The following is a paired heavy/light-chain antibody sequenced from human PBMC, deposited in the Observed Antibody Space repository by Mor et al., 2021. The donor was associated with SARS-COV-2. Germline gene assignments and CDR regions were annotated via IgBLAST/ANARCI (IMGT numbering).Heavy chain of an antibody. Sequence: QVQLVESGGGLVKPGGSLRLSCAASGFTFTDYYMSWIRQAPGKGLEWVSYIGISGSPIYYADSVKGRFTISRDNAKNSLFLQMSSLRAEDTAVYYCARDHLPSGSSGWEDYWGQGTLVTVAS. D-gene: IGHD6-19*01. V-gene: IGHV3-11*01. J-gene: IGHJ4*02. CDR3: ARDHLPSGSSGWEDY. CDR1: GFTFTDYY. CDR2: IGISGSPI.
Light chain of an antibody. CDR2: SNN. CDR3: AAWDDSLNGRV. V-gene: IGLV1-44*01. J-gene: IGLJ3*02. CDR1: SSNIGTNT. Sequence: QSVLTQPPSASGTPGQRVTISCSGSSSNIGTNTVNWYQQLPGTAPKVLIYSNNQRPSGVPDRFSGSKSGTSASLAISGLQSEDEADYYCAAWDDSLNGRVFGGGTKLTVL.